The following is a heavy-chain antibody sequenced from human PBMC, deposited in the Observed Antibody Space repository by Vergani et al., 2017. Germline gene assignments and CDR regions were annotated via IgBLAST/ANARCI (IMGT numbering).Heavy chain of an antibody. J-gene: IGHJ4*02. Sequence: VQLVESGGGVVQPGRSLRLSCAASGFTFSSYWMSWVRQAPGKGLEWVGNIKQDGREKYYVDSVKGRFTISRDNAKNSLYLQMNSLRAEDAAVYYCARDPLWLPGYFDYWGQGTLVTVSS. CDR3: ARDPLWLPGYFDY. V-gene: IGHV3-7*03. D-gene: IGHD5-24*01. CDR2: IKQDGREK. CDR1: GFTFSSYW.